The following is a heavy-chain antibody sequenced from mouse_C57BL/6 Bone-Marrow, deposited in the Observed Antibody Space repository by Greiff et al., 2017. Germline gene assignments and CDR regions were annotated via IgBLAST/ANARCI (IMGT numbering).Heavy chain of an antibody. Sequence: EVQLVESGGGLVKPGGSLKLSCAASGFTFSSYGMSWVRQTPDKRLEWVATISSGGSYTYYPDSVKGRFTISRDNAKNTLYLQMSSLKSEDTAMYYCARPNWAWFAYWGQGTLVTVSA. CDR2: ISSGGSYT. J-gene: IGHJ3*01. D-gene: IGHD4-1*01. V-gene: IGHV5-6*01. CDR3: ARPNWAWFAY. CDR1: GFTFSSYG.